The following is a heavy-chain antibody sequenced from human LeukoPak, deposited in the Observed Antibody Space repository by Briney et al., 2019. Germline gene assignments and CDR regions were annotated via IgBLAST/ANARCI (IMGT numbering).Heavy chain of an antibody. J-gene: IGHJ4*02. CDR2: IKSKADGGTT. CDR1: GFTLSNAW. D-gene: IGHD5-12*01. V-gene: IGHV3-15*01. CDR3: TTPRRYSLDY. Sequence: GGSLRLSCAASGFTLSNAWMSWVRQAPGKGLEWIGRIKSKADGGTTDYAAPVKGRFTLSRDDSKSTLYLQMNSLKAEDTAVYYCTTPRRYSLDYWGQGTLVTVSS.